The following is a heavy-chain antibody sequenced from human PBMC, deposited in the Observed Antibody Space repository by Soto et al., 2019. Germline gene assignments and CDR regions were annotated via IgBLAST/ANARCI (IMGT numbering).Heavy chain of an antibody. CDR3: ARGGLEPLDY. J-gene: IGHJ4*02. Sequence: EVQLVESGGGLVQPGGSLRLSCAASGFNLGSYWMHWVRQAPGKGLVWVSRINDYGTTINYAESVEGRFTISRDDAKSDVYLQMNNLRAEDTAVYYCARGGLEPLDYWGQGALVTVSS. CDR2: INDYGTTI. D-gene: IGHD1-1*01. CDR1: GFNLGSYW. V-gene: IGHV3-74*01.